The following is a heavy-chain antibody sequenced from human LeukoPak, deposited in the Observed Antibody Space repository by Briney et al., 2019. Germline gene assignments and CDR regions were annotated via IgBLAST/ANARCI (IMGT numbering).Heavy chain of an antibody. V-gene: IGHV3-30*14. CDR1: GFTFSSYA. J-gene: IGHJ3*02. CDR2: ISYDGSNK. CDR3: AREIGIWFGELLYKGASVAFDI. D-gene: IGHD3-10*01. Sequence: GGSLRLSCAASGFTFSSYAMHWVRQAPGKGLEWVAVISYDGSNKYYADSVKGRFTISRDNSKNTLYLQMNSLRAEDTAVYYCAREIGIWFGELLYKGASVAFDIWGQGTMVTVSS.